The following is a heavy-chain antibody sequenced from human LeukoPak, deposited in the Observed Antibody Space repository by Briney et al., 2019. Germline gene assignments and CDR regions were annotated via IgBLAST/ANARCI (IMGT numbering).Heavy chain of an antibody. V-gene: IGHV4-34*01. CDR3: ARSSRFYFDY. CDR1: GGSFSGYY. J-gene: IGHJ4*02. D-gene: IGHD3-3*01. Sequence: SETLSLTCAVSGGSFSGYYWSWIRQPPGKGLEWIGEINHSGSTNYNPSLKSRVTISVDTSKNQFSLKLSSVTAADTAVYYCARSSRFYFDYWGQGTLVTVSS. CDR2: INHSGST.